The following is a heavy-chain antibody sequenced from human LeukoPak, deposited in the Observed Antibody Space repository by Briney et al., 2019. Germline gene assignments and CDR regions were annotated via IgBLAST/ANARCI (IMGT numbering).Heavy chain of an antibody. CDR3: ARGFGVVTPTRYYYMDV. CDR2: INPNSGGT. J-gene: IGHJ6*03. V-gene: IGHV1-2*02. D-gene: IGHD3-3*01. CDR1: GYTFTGYY. Sequence: ASVKVSCKASGYTFTGYYMHWVRQAPGQGLEWMGWINPNSGGTNYAQKFQGRVTMTRDTSISTAYMELSRLRSDDTAVYYCARGFGVVTPTRYYYMDVWGKGTTVTVSS.